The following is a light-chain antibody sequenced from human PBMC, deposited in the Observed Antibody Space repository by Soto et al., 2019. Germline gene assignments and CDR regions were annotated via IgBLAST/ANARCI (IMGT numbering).Light chain of an antibody. J-gene: IGLJ1*01. CDR2: DVS. CDR3: RSYPSRSTLLYV. V-gene: IGLV2-14*01. CDR1: SSDVGGYNY. Sequence: QSALTQPASVSGSPGQSITISCTGTSSDVGGYNYVSWYQQHPGKSPKLMIYDVSNRASGVSNRFSGSKYGNTASLSISGLEPEDEADDYCRSYPSRSTLLYVFGTGTKLTVL.